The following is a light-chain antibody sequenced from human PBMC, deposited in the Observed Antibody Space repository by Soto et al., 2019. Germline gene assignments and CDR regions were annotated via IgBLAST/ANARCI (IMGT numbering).Light chain of an antibody. CDR2: GAS. CDR3: QQYESSRT. CDR1: QSVSSTF. V-gene: IGKV3-20*01. Sequence: EIVLTQSPGTLSLTPGERATLSCRASQSVSSTFLAWYQQKPGQAPKVLIYGASTRATGIPDRFSGSGSGTDFTLTIRRLEPEDFAMYYCQQYESSRTFGQGTKWEMK. J-gene: IGKJ1*01.